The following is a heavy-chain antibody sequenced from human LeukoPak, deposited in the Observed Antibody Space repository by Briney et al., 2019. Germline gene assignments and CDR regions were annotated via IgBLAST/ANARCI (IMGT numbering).Heavy chain of an antibody. CDR1: GGSISSGSYY. J-gene: IGHJ4*02. V-gene: IGHV4-61*01. CDR3: ARSISMYYYDSSGH. CDR2: IYYSGST. D-gene: IGHD3-22*01. Sequence: SQTLSLTCTVSGGSISSGSYYWSWIRQPPGKGLEWIGYIYYSGSTNYNPSLKSRVTISVDTSKNQFSLKLSSVTAADTAVYYCARSISMYYYDSSGHWGQGTLVTVSS.